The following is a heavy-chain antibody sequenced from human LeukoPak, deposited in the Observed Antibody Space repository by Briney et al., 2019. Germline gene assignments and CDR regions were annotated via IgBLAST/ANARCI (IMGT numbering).Heavy chain of an antibody. D-gene: IGHD1-14*01. J-gene: IGHJ5*02. Sequence: PSETLSLTCTVSGGSISTYYWSWIRQPPGMGLEWIGYLYYTGTTNYNPSLKSRVTMSVDTSKNQFSLKLSSVTAADTAVYYCARRYRNWFDPWGQGTLVTVSS. CDR3: ARRYRNWFDP. V-gene: IGHV4-59*08. CDR1: GGSISTYY. CDR2: LYYTGTT.